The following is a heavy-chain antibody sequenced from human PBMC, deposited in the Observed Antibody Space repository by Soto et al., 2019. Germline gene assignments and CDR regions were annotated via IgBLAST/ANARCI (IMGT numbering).Heavy chain of an antibody. D-gene: IGHD2-15*01. CDR3: ARVVGGSGYGLDV. CDR1: GDSISSSNW. V-gene: IGHV4-4*02. Sequence: QVELQESGPGLVKPSGTLSLICVISGDSISSSNWWYWVRQSPGKGLEWIGETYHSGSTKYNPSLKSRVTISVDVSKNQFSLKLSSVTAADTAVYYCARVVGGSGYGLDVWGQGTTVTVSS. J-gene: IGHJ6*02. CDR2: TYHSGST.